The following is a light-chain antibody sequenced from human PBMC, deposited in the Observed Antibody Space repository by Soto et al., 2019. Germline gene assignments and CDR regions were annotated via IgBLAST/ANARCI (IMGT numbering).Light chain of an antibody. V-gene: IGKV3-15*01. J-gene: IGKJ1*01. CDR1: QSVASH. Sequence: EIVMTQSPATLSVSPGERVTLSCRASQSVASHLAWYQQRPGQAPVLLIFGASTSPPGIPRRFCGCGSGTVFTLTIRSLESEDFAVYYCPLYYSSPVAFGQGTKVDI. CDR3: PLYYSSPVA. CDR2: GAS.